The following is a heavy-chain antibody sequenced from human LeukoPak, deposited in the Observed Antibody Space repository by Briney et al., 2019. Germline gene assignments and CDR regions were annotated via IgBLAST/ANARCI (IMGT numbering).Heavy chain of an antibody. V-gene: IGHV1-46*01. D-gene: IGHD2-15*01. CDR1: GYTFTGYY. CDR2: INPSGGST. CDR3: ASVGRDAFDI. J-gene: IGHJ3*02. Sequence: ASVKVSCKASGYTFTGYYMHWVRQAPGQGLEWMGIINPSGGSTSYAQKFQGRVTMTRDMSTSTVYMEPSSLRSEDTTVYYCASVGRDAFDIWGQGTMVTVSS.